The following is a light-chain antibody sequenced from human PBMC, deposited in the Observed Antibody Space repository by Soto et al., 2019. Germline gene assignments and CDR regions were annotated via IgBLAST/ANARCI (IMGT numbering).Light chain of an antibody. V-gene: IGKV3-20*01. J-gene: IGKJ4*01. Sequence: EIVLTQSPGTLSLSPGERATLSCRASQSVSSSYLAWYQQKPGQAPRPLIYGASSRATGIPDRFSGSGSGTDFTLTISRLEPEDFAVYYCQQYGSSPALTFGGGTKVDI. CDR3: QQYGSSPALT. CDR1: QSVSSSY. CDR2: GAS.